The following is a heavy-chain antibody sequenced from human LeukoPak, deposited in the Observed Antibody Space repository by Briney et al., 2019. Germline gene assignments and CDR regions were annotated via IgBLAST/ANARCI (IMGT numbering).Heavy chain of an antibody. V-gene: IGHV3-20*04. CDR3: ARAQTYGDSRLLLDY. CDR1: GFTFGNYG. J-gene: IGHJ4*02. CDR2: INWNGGST. D-gene: IGHD2-21*02. Sequence: PGGSLRLSCAASGFTFGNYGMSWVPQGPGKGLEGGSDINWNGGSTGYAESVGGAFTMSTDNAKNSQYLQMNSLRVEDTALYYCARAQTYGDSRLLLDYWGQGTLVTVSS.